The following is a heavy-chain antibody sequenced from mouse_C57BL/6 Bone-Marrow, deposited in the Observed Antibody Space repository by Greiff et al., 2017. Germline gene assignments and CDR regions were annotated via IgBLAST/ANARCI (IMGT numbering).Heavy chain of an antibody. CDR1: GFTFSSYT. D-gene: IGHD1-1*01. V-gene: IGHV5-9*01. J-gene: IGHJ1*03. Sequence: EVQLVESGGGLVKPGGSLKLSCAASGFTFSSYTMSWVRQTPETRLQWVAAISGGGGNTNSPDSVKGRFTISRDNDKNILYLQMSSLRSEDTALYYCSRQVTTVLATKYFDVWGTGTTVTVSS. CDR2: ISGGGGNT. CDR3: SRQVTTVLATKYFDV.